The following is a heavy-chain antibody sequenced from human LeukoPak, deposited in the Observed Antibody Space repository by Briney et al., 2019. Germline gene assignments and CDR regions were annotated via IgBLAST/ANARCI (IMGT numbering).Heavy chain of an antibody. J-gene: IGHJ4*02. Sequence: GGSLRLSCAASGFTFSSYGMHWVRQAPGKGLEWVAVISYDGSNKYYADSVKGRFTISRDNSKNTLYLQMNSLRAEDTAVYYCAKDGALSAAAYYFDYWGQGTLVTVSS. D-gene: IGHD6-13*01. CDR1: GFTFSSYG. CDR3: AKDGALSAAAYYFDY. V-gene: IGHV3-30*18. CDR2: ISYDGSNK.